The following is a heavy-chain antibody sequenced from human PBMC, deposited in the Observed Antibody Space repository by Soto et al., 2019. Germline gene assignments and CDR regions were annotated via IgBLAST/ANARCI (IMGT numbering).Heavy chain of an antibody. CDR2: INHSGST. CDR3: ARRKQPDPGNNWFDP. CDR1: GGSFSGYY. J-gene: IGHJ5*02. V-gene: IGHV4-34*01. D-gene: IGHD3-10*01. Sequence: SETLSLTCAVYGGSFSGYYWIWIRQPPGKGLEWIGEINHSGSTNYNPSLKSRVTISVDTSKNQFSLKLSSVTAADTAVYYCARRKQPDPGNNWFDPWGQGTLVTVSS.